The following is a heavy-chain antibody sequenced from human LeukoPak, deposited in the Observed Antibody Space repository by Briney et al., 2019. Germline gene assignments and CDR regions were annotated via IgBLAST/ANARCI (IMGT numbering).Heavy chain of an antibody. V-gene: IGHV3-21*01. CDR3: ASLVRGVSRGPIDY. D-gene: IGHD3-10*01. Sequence: GGSLRLSCAASGFNFRKYWMQWVRQVPGKGLEWVSSISSSSSYIYYADSVKGRFTISRDNAKNSLYLQMNSLRAEDTAVYYCASLVRGVSRGPIDYWGQGTLVTVSS. CDR1: GFNFRKYW. CDR2: ISSSSSYI. J-gene: IGHJ4*02.